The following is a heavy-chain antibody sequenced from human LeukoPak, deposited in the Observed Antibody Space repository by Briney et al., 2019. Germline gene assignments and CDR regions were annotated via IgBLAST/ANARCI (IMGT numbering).Heavy chain of an antibody. J-gene: IGHJ2*01. D-gene: IGHD3-9*01. Sequence: GGSLRLSCAASGFTFSTYWMSWVRQAPGKGLEWVANINQDGSEKYYVDSVKGRFTISRDNAKNSLYLQMNSLRAEDTAVYYCTRDLSYFDLWGRGALATVSS. V-gene: IGHV3-7*01. CDR1: GFTFSTYW. CDR3: TRDLSYFDL. CDR2: INQDGSEK.